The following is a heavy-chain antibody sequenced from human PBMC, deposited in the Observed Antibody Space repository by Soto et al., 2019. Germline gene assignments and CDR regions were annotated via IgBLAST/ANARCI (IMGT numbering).Heavy chain of an antibody. Sequence: SETLSLTCAVYGGSFRGYYWSWIRQPPGKGLEWIGEINHSGSTNYNPSLKSRVTISVDTSKNQFSLKLSSVTAADTAVYYCARGGGLEPDYWGQGTLVTVSS. CDR1: GGSFRGYY. CDR2: INHSGST. CDR3: ARGGGLEPDY. J-gene: IGHJ4*02. D-gene: IGHD1-1*01. V-gene: IGHV4-34*01.